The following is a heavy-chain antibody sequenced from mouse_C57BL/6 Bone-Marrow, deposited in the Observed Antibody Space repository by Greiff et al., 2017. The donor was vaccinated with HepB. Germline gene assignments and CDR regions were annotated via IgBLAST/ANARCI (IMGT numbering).Heavy chain of an antibody. CDR3: AYGYDASYWYFDV. Sequence: QVQLQQSGAELVRPGASVKLSCKASGYTSTDYYINWVKQRPGQGLEWIARIYPGSGNTYYNEKFKGKATLTAEKSSSTAYMQLSSLTSEDSAVYFCAYGYDASYWYFDVWGTGTTVTVSS. V-gene: IGHV1-76*01. CDR1: GYTSTDYY. CDR2: IYPGSGNT. J-gene: IGHJ1*03. D-gene: IGHD2-2*01.